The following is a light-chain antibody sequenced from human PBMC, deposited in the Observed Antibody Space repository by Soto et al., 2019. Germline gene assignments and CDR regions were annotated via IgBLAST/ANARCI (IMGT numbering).Light chain of an antibody. V-gene: IGKV1-39*01. CDR1: QSISSY. CDR3: QQRYSTPPWE. Sequence: DIQMTQSPSSLSASVGDRVTITCRASQSISSYLNWYQQKPGKAPKLLIYAASSLQSGVPSRFSGSLSGTDFTVTISSLQPEDFATYSSQQRYSTPPWEFGQGTKVEIK. CDR2: AAS. J-gene: IGKJ1*01.